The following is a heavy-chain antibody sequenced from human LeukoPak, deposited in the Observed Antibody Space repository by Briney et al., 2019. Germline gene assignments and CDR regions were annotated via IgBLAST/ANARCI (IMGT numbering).Heavy chain of an antibody. D-gene: IGHD2-15*01. Sequence: SETLSLTCTVSGGSISSYYWSWIRQPPGKGLEWIGYIYYSGSTNYNPSLKSRVTISVDTSKNQFSLKLSSVTAADTAVYYCASQDIVVVVAAPFDYWGQGTLVTVSS. V-gene: IGHV4-59*08. CDR1: GGSISSYY. CDR3: ASQDIVVVVAAPFDY. J-gene: IGHJ4*02. CDR2: IYYSGST.